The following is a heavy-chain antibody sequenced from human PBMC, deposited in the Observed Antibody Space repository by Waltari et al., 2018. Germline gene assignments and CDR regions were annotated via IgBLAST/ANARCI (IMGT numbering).Heavy chain of an antibody. CDR3: ARDCPLDHCGGDCYSPFDY. D-gene: IGHD2-21*01. V-gene: IGHV3-7*01. Sequence: EVQLVESGGGLVQPGGSLRLSCAASGFTFSSYWMSWVRQAPGKGLEWVANIKQDGSEKYYVDSVKGRFTISRDNAKNSLYLQMNSLRAEDTAVYYCARDCPLDHCGGDCYSPFDYWGQGTLVTVSS. CDR2: IKQDGSEK. J-gene: IGHJ4*02. CDR1: GFTFSSYW.